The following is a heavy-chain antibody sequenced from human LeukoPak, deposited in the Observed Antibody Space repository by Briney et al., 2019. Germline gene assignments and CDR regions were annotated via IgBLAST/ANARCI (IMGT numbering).Heavy chain of an antibody. CDR2: ISGDTSTK. CDR3: ARTSTYGDYDY. CDR1: GFTFDTYS. Sequence: SGGSPRLSCAASGFTFDTYSMNWVRQAPGKRLEWVSYISGDTSTKYYADSVKGRFTISRDVAKSSLYLQMNSLRAEDTAIYYCARTSTYGDYDYWGQGTLVTVSS. V-gene: IGHV3-48*01. J-gene: IGHJ4*02. D-gene: IGHD4-17*01.